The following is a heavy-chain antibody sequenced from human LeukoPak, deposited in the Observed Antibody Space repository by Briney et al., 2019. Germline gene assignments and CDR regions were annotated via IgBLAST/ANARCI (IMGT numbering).Heavy chain of an antibody. CDR2: IYDSGST. V-gene: IGHV4-59*01. D-gene: IGHD6-13*01. CDR1: GGSISSYY. CDR3: AAAAGTGRVDY. Sequence: PSETLSLTCTVSGGSISSYYWSWIQQPPGKGLEWIGFIYDSGSTNYNPSLYSRVTISVDTSKNQFSLKLSSVTAADTAVYYCAAAAGTGRVDYWGQGTLVTVSS. J-gene: IGHJ4*02.